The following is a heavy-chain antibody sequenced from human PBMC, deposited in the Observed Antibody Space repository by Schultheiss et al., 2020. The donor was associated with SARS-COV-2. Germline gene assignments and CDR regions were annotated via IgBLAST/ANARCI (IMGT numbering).Heavy chain of an antibody. CDR1: GFTFSSYG. Sequence: GGSLRLSCAASGFTFSSYGMHWVRQAPGKGLEWVAVISYDGSNKYYADSVKGRFTISRDNSKNTLYLQMNSLRAEDTAVYYCARGSSRDMVQGVITLLWWGQGTLVTVSS. V-gene: IGHV3-30*03. D-gene: IGHD3-10*01. CDR3: ARGSSRDMVQGVITLLW. CDR2: ISYDGSNK. J-gene: IGHJ4*02.